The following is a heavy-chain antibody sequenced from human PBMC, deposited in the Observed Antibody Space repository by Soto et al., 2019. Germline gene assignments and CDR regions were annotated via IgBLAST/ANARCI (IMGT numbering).Heavy chain of an antibody. V-gene: IGHV4-4*02. Sequence: QVQLQESGPGLVKPSGTLSLTCAVSGGSISSSNWWSWVRQPPGKGLEWIGEIYHSGSTNYNPSLKSRVTLSVDRSKIQFSLRLSSVTAADTAVYYCARRGWVGRKSRCFDYWGQGTLVTVSS. CDR1: GGSISSSNW. CDR3: ARRGWVGRKSRCFDY. D-gene: IGHD6-19*01. CDR2: IYHSGST. J-gene: IGHJ4*01.